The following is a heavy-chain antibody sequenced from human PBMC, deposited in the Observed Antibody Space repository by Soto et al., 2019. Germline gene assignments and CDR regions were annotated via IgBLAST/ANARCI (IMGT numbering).Heavy chain of an antibody. J-gene: IGHJ4*02. Sequence: GGSLRLSCAASGFTFSSYAMNWVRQAPGKGLEWGAVICNDGSNKNYAASVKGRFTISRDNSKNTLYLQMNSLRAEDTAVYYCARDRSSGWYSYWGQGTLVTVSS. CDR3: ARDRSSGWYSY. CDR1: GFTFSSYA. V-gene: IGHV3-33*01. D-gene: IGHD6-19*01. CDR2: ICNDGSNK.